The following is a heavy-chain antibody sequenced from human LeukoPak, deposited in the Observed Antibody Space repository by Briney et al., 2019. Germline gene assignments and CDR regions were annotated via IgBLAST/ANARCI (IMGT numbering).Heavy chain of an antibody. Sequence: VASVKVSCKASGYTFTSYGISWVRQAPGQGLEWMGWISAYNGNTNYAQKLQGRVTMTTDASTSTAYMELSSLRSEDTAVYYCARVVGLTGYSSTWYSGYYYYMDVWGKGTTVTVSS. J-gene: IGHJ6*03. V-gene: IGHV1-18*01. CDR2: ISAYNGNT. CDR3: ARVVGLTGYSSTWYSGYYYYMDV. CDR1: GYTFTSYG. D-gene: IGHD6-13*01.